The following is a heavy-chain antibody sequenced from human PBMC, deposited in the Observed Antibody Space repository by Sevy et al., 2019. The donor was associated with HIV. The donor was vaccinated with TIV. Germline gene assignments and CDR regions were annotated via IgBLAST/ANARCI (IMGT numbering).Heavy chain of an antibody. CDR1: GYTFTGYG. Sequence: ASVKVSCKASGYTFTGYGISWVRQAPGQGLEWMGWISAYNGNTNYAQKLQGRVTMTTDTSTSTAYMELRSLRSDDTAVYYCARVSTFGGVIANYYFDYWGQGTLVTVSS. J-gene: IGHJ4*02. D-gene: IGHD3-16*02. CDR3: ARVSTFGGVIANYYFDY. V-gene: IGHV1-18*04. CDR2: ISAYNGNT.